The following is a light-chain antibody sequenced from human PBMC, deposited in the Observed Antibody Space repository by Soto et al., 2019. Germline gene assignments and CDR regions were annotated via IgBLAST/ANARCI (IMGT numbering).Light chain of an antibody. J-gene: IGLJ3*02. CDR3: ETWDSKSRV. Sequence: QAVVTQSSSASASLGSSVKLTCTLSSGHSGNIIAWHQQQPGKAPRHLMNLARSGSYNRGRGVPDRFSGSSSGADRYLTVSNLQLEDEADYYCETWDSKSRVFGGGTKLTVL. CDR2: LARSGSY. CDR1: SGHSGNI. V-gene: IGLV4-60*02.